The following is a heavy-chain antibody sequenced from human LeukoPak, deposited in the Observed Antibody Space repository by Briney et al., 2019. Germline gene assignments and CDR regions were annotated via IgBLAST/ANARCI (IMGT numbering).Heavy chain of an antibody. J-gene: IGHJ4*02. CDR1: GFTFDDYG. CDR3: ANPPRDNYDFWSGYHYDY. D-gene: IGHD3-3*01. CDR2: INWNGGST. V-gene: IGHV3-20*04. Sequence: GGSLRLSCAASGFTFDDYGMSWVRQAPGKGLEWVSGINWNGGSTGYADSVKGRFTISRDNTKNSLYLQMNSLRAEDTAVYYCANPPRDNYDFWSGYHYDYWGQGTLVTVSS.